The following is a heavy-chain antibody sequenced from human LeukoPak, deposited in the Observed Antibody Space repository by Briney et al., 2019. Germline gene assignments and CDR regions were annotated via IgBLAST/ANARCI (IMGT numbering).Heavy chain of an antibody. V-gene: IGHV1-2*02. CDR3: ARGFGSSWFDY. D-gene: IGHD6-13*01. CDR1: GYAFTSNY. J-gene: IGHJ5*01. Sequence: ASVKVSCKASGYAFTSNYMHWVRQAPGQGLEWMGWINSKNGATSYAQTFQGRVTMTRDTSITTAYMELSGLRSDDTAVYYCARGFGSSWFDYWGQGTLVTVSS. CDR2: INSKNGAT.